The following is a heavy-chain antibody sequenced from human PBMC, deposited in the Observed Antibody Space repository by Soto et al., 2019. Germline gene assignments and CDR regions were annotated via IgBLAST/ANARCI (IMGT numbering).Heavy chain of an antibody. Sequence: PSETLCLTCAVSGGSISSSNWWSWVRQPPGKGLEWIGEIYHSGSTNYNPSLKSRVTISVDKSKNQFSLKLSSVTAADTAVYYCARVSGSYYYGMDVWGQGTTVT. CDR3: ARVSGSYYYGMDV. V-gene: IGHV4-4*02. CDR1: GGSISSSNW. CDR2: IYHSGST. D-gene: IGHD1-26*01. J-gene: IGHJ6*02.